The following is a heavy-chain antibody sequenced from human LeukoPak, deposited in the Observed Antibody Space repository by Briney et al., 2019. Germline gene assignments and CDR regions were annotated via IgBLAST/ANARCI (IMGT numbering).Heavy chain of an antibody. CDR2: IYYSGST. CDR3: ARDHYYGSGIWLDP. CDR1: GGSIRNYY. Sequence: SETLSLTCTVSGGSIRNYYWSWIRQPPGKGLEWIGYIYYSGSTNYNPSLKSRVTISVDTSKNQFSLKLSSVTAADTAVYYCARDHYYGSGIWLDPWGQGTLVTVSS. V-gene: IGHV4-59*01. J-gene: IGHJ5*02. D-gene: IGHD3-10*01.